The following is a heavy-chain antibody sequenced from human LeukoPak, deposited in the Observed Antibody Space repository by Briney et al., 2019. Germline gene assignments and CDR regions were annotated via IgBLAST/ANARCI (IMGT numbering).Heavy chain of an antibody. CDR1: GYTFTSCD. Sequence: ASVKVSCKASGYTFTSCDITWVRHAPGQGLELMGWMNPNSGDTGYSQAVPGRVTITSDTYNSTAYMELRRLRSEAKAVYYCARSNLLTAGVFDYWGQGTLVTVSS. CDR3: ARSNLLTAGVFDY. V-gene: IGHV1-8*01. D-gene: IGHD3-10*01. J-gene: IGHJ4*02. CDR2: MNPNSGDT.